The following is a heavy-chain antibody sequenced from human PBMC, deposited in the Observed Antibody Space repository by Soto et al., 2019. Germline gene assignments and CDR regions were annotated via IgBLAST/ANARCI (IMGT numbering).Heavy chain of an antibody. CDR1: GGSISSSSYY. V-gene: IGHV4-61*05. CDR2: IYYSGST. J-gene: IGHJ5*02. CDR3: ARFGASDYGGNRNWFDP. Sequence: SETLSLTCTVSGGSISSSSYYWGWIRQPPGKGLEWIGYIYYSGSTNYNPSLKSRVTISVDTSKNQFSLKLSSVTAADTAVYYCARFGASDYGGNRNWFDPWGQGTLVTVSS. D-gene: IGHD4-17*01.